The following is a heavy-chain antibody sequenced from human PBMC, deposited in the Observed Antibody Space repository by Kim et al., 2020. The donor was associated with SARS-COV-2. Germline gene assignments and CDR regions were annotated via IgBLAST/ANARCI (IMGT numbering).Heavy chain of an antibody. CDR3: ARGQWSGWFSDYFDY. D-gene: IGHD6-19*01. V-gene: IGHV3-30*01. Sequence: DSVKGRFTISRDNSKNTLYLQMNSLRAEDTAVYYCARGQWSGWFSDYFDYWGQGTLVTVSS. J-gene: IGHJ4*02.